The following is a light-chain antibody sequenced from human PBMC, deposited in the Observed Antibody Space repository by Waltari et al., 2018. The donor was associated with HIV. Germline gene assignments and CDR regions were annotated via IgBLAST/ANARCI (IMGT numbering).Light chain of an antibody. V-gene: IGLV2-14*01. CDR3: SSYTSTTTLD. CDR1: SSDVAGYNY. J-gene: IGLJ1*01. CDR2: EVT. Sequence: HSALTQPASVSGSPGQSITISCTGTSSDVAGYNYFSWYQQHPGKAPKLMIYEVTNRPSGVSIRFSGSKSGNTASLTISGLQADDEADYYCSSYTSTTTLDFGAGTKVTVL.